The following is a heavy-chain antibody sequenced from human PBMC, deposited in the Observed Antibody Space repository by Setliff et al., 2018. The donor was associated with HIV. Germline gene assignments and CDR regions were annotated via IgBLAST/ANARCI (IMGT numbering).Heavy chain of an antibody. CDR3: TREGYYDYVWGSYRPYAFDI. D-gene: IGHD3-16*02. CDR2: IKSKTDGGTT. J-gene: IGHJ3*02. Sequence: GGSLRLSCAASGFTFSNTWMSWVRQAPGKGLEWVGRIKSKTDGGTTDYAAPVKGRFTFARDDSKNTLYLQMNSLKTEDTAVYYCTREGYYDYVWGSYRPYAFDIWGQGTMVTVSS. CDR1: GFTFSNTW. V-gene: IGHV3-15*01.